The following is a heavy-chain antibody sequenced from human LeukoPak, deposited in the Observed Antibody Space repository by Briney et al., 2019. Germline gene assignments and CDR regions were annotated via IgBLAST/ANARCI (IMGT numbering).Heavy chain of an antibody. Sequence: ASVKVSCKASGYTSSDYDIDWVRQSPGQGLEWMVWLTPSSGNTGYAQKFQGRVSMTRDASIGPAYMESSSLRSEDPAVYYCARGGRRGGTGGLDPWGQGTLVTVSS. CDR2: LTPSSGNT. D-gene: IGHD5-24*01. CDR3: ARGGRRGGTGGLDP. V-gene: IGHV1-8*01. J-gene: IGHJ5*02. CDR1: GYTSSDYD.